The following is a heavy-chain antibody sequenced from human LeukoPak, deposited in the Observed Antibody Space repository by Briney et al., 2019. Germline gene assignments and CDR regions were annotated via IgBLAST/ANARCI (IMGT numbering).Heavy chain of an antibody. CDR1: GGSISCGGYY. J-gene: IGHJ3*02. D-gene: IGHD3-22*01. CDR2: IYYSGST. CDR3: ARKSLGDYDSDAFDI. Sequence: SQTLSLTCTVSGGSISCGGYYWSWIRQHPGKGLEWIGYIYYSGSTYYNPSLKSRVTISVDTSKNQFSLKLSSVIAADTAVYYCARKSLGDYDSDAFDIWGQGTMVTVSS. V-gene: IGHV4-31*03.